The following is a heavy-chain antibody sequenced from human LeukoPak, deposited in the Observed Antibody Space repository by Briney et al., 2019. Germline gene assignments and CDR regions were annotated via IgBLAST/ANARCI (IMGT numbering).Heavy chain of an antibody. V-gene: IGHV3-30-3*01. D-gene: IGHD5-18*01. CDR1: GFTFSSYA. J-gene: IGHJ3*02. CDR3: ARDPKGGFSYGWGAFDI. CDR2: ISYDGNNK. Sequence: GRSLRLSCAASGFTFSSYAMHWVRQAPGKGLEWVAIISYDGNNKNYADSVKGRFIISRDNSKNTLYLQMNSLRTEDTAMYYCARDPKGGFSYGWGAFDIWGQGTMVTVSS.